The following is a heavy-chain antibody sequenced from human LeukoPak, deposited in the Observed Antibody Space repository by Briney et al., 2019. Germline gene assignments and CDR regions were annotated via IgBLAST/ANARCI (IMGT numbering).Heavy chain of an antibody. CDR2: ISYDGSNK. D-gene: IGHD6-13*01. V-gene: IGHV3-30-3*01. Sequence: PGGSLRLSCAASGFTFSSYWMHWVRQAPGKGLVWVAVISYDGSNKYYADSVKGRFTISRDNSKNTLYLQMNSLRAEDTAVYYCAREDLRQQLFAFDIWGQGTIVTVSS. CDR1: GFTFSSYW. CDR3: AREDLRQQLFAFDI. J-gene: IGHJ3*02.